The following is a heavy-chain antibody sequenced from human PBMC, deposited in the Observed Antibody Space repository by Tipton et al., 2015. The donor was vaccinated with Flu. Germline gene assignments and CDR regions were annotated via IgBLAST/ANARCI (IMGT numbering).Heavy chain of an antibody. CDR2: ISSSSSTI. J-gene: IGHJ5*02. V-gene: IGHV3-48*04. CDR3: ARGQRFWSGYRFDP. CDR1: GFTFSSYS. Sequence: SLRLSCAASGFTFSSYSMNWVRQAPGKGLEWVSYISSSSSTIYYADSVKGRFTISRDNAKNSLYLQMNSLRAEDTAVYYCARGQRFWSGYRFDPWGQGTLVTVSS. D-gene: IGHD3-3*02.